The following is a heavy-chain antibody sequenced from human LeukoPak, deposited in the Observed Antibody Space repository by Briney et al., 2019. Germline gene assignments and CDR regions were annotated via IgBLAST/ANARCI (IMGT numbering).Heavy chain of an antibody. Sequence: GGSLRLSCAASGFTFEDYSMHWVRQAPGKGLEWVSGISWNSGNIGYADPVKDRFTISRDNAKNSLYLQMDSLRAEDTAFYYCGKASSGYYSAILHWGQGTLVTVSS. V-gene: IGHV3-9*01. CDR1: GFTFEDYS. J-gene: IGHJ4*02. CDR3: GKASSGYYSAILH. D-gene: IGHD3-22*01. CDR2: ISWNSGNI.